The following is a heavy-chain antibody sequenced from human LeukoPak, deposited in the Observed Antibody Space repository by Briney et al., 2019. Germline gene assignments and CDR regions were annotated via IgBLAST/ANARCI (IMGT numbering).Heavy chain of an antibody. CDR2: IYHSGST. J-gene: IGHJ6*03. V-gene: IGHV4-4*02. Sequence: SETLSLTCAVSGGSISSSNWWSWVRQPPGKGLEWIGEIYHSGSTYYNPSLKSRVTISVDTSKNQFSLKLSSVTAADTAVYYCAIHDGYSGSCPFSYYYYYYMDVWGKGTTVTISS. CDR3: AIHDGYSGSCPFSYYYYYYMDV. D-gene: IGHD1-26*01. CDR1: GGSISSSNW.